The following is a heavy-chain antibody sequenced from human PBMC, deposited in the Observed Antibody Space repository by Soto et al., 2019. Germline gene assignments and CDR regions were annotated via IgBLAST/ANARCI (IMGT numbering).Heavy chain of an antibody. J-gene: IGHJ4*02. CDR1: GFTFSSYG. CDR2: ISYDGINK. CDR3: AKSMYNWNDGFFDY. Sequence: QVQLVESGGGVVQPGRSLRLSCAASGFTFSSYGMHWVRQAPGKGLEWVAIISYDGINKYYANYVKGRFTISRDNSKNKLYLQMNSLRAEDTAVYYCAKSMYNWNDGFFDYWGQGTLVTVSS. V-gene: IGHV3-30*18. D-gene: IGHD1-1*01.